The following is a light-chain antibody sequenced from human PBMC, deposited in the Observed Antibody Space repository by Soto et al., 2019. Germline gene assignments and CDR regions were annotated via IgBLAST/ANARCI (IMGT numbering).Light chain of an antibody. CDR2: DAS. V-gene: IGKV1-39*01. Sequence: DIQMTQSPSSLSASVGDRVSITCRASQSISTYLNWFQQKPGKAPTLLIYDASRLESGVPSRFSGGGSATEFTLTISSLQPEDSATYYCQHTYNTRAFGQGTKVEV. CDR1: QSISTY. CDR3: QHTYNTRA. J-gene: IGKJ1*01.